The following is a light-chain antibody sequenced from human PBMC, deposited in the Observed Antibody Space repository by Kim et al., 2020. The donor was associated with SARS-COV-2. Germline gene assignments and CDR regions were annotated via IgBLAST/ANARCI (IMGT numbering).Light chain of an antibody. V-gene: IGKV1-5*03. Sequence: DIQMTQSPSTLSASVGDRVTITCRASQRVSSWLAWYQQKPGKAPKLLIYKASTLEGGVPSRFSGRGSGTEFTLTINTLQPDDFATYSCQQYDSHPYTFGQGTKLAI. CDR1: QRVSSW. J-gene: IGKJ2*01. CDR2: KAS. CDR3: QQYDSHPYT.